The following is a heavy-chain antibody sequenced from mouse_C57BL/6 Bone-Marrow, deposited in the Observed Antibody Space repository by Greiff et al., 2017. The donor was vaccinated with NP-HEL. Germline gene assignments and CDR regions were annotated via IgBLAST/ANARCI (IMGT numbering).Heavy chain of an antibody. CDR2: IYPRSGNT. CDR3: AREGVLTGTDYY. CDR1: GYTFTSYG. D-gene: IGHD4-1*01. J-gene: IGHJ2*01. V-gene: IGHV1-81*01. Sequence: QVQLQQSGAELARPGASVKLSCKASGYTFTSYGISWVTQRTGQGLEWIGEIYPRSGNTYYNEKFKGKATLTAAKSSSTAYMELRSLTSEDYAVYFCAREGVLTGTDYYWGQGTTLTVSS.